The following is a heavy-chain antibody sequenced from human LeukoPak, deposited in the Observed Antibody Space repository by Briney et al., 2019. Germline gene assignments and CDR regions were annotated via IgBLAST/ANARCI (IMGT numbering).Heavy chain of an antibody. CDR1: GYTFPSYD. Sequence: ASVKVSCKSSGYTFPSYDLNRLRQATGQRLEWLGWMNPNRCNTGYAQKFQGRVTMTRNTSISTAYMELSSLRSEDTAVYYCARRWLTYYDFWSGSNDAFDIWGQGTMVTVSS. J-gene: IGHJ3*02. V-gene: IGHV1-8*01. CDR3: ARRWLTYYDFWSGSNDAFDI. D-gene: IGHD3-3*01. CDR2: MNPNRCNT.